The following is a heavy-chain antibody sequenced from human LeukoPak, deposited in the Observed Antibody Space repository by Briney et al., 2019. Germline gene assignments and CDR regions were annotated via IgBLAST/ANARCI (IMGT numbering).Heavy chain of an antibody. V-gene: IGHV3-23*01. Sequence: GGSLRLSCAASGFTFTGHTMAWLRQAPGKGLEWVSIIGGRDDRTYYADSVKGRFTISRDNSKNTLYLQMNSLRGEDTAVYYCAKDPNPFYDFWSGYKWGQGTLVTVSS. CDR3: AKDPNPFYDFWSGYK. D-gene: IGHD3-3*01. J-gene: IGHJ4*02. CDR2: IGGRDDRT. CDR1: GFTFTGHT.